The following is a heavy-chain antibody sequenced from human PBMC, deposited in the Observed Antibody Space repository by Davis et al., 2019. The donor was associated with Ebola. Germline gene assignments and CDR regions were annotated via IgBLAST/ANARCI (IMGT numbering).Heavy chain of an antibody. CDR2: IYHSGST. J-gene: IGHJ4*02. V-gene: IGHV4-30-2*01. CDR3: ARVVEYQLLFYFDY. Sequence: PSETLSLTCAVSGGSISSGGYSWSWIRQPPGKGLEWIGYIYHSGSTYYNPSLKSRVTISVDRSKTQFSLRLSSVTAADTAVYYCARVVEYQLLFYFDYWGQGTLVTVSS. CDR1: GGSISSGGYS. D-gene: IGHD2-2*01.